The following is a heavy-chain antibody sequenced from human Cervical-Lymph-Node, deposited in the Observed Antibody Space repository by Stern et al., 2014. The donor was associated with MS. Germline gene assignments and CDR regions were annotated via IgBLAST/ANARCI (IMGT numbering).Heavy chain of an antibody. J-gene: IGHJ5*02. CDR1: GFTFGTHA. V-gene: IGHV3-21*01. D-gene: IGHD1-26*01. CDR3: ATGGGSYNH. Sequence: VKLVESGGGLVRTGGSLRLSCAASGFTFGTHALNWVRQAPGKGLEWVSSINSRGTSIFYAESVKGRFTISRDNAKNSLFLQMNSLRAEDTAVYYCATGGGSYNHWGQGALVTVSS. CDR2: INSRGTSI.